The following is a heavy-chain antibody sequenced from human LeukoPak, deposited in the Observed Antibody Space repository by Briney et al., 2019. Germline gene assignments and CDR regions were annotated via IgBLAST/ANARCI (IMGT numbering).Heavy chain of an antibody. V-gene: IGHV3-21*01. D-gene: IGHD3-22*01. Sequence: GGSLRLSCAASGFTFSSYSMNWVRQAPGKGLEWVSSISSSSSYIYYADSVKGRFTISRDNAKNSLYLQMNSLRAEDTAVYYCARGIPLPYYYDSSGYPRGTCDYWGQGTLVTVSS. CDR2: ISSSSSYI. J-gene: IGHJ4*02. CDR3: ARGIPLPYYYDSSGYPRGTCDY. CDR1: GFTFSSYS.